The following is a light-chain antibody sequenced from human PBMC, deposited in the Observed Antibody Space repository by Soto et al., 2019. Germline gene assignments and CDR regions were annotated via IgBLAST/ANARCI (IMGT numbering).Light chain of an antibody. CDR3: QQFSSYPLT. CDR2: GAS. V-gene: IGKV3-20*01. Sequence: EILMTQSPATLSVSPGERATLSFRASQSVSNYLAWYQQIPGQPPRLLIYGASNRATGIPDRFSGSGSGTDFTLTISRLEPEDFAVYYCQQFSSYPLTFGGGTKVNIK. J-gene: IGKJ4*01. CDR1: QSVSNY.